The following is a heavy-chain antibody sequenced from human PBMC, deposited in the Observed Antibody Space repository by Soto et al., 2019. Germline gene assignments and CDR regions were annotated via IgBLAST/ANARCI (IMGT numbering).Heavy chain of an antibody. CDR3: ARLYPPVIVVGTAESWYMDV. CDR2: IHYAGST. Sequence: QVQLQESGPGLVKPSETLSLTCIVSGGSMRNYHWSWIRQSPGKGLECIGYIHYAGSTNYNPSLKSRVARSVDTSKNQFSLNVTSVTAADTDVYYCARLYPPVIVVGTAESWYMDVWGKGTTVTVSS. D-gene: IGHD2-2*01. J-gene: IGHJ6*03. CDR1: GGSMRNYH. V-gene: IGHV4-59*08.